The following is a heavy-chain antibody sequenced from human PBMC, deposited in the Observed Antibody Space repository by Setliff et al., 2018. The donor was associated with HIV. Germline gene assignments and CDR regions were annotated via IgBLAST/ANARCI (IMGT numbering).Heavy chain of an antibody. D-gene: IGHD1-1*01. V-gene: IGHV1-46*01. CDR3: ARCRALDRPFDD. CDR1: GDTLSRYY. CDR2: INPSGGST. Sequence: GASVKVSCKASGDTLSRYYMHWVRQAPGQGLDWMGIINPSGGSTSYAQKFQGRVTMTGDKSTSTFYMEFTSLRSEDTAVYYCARCRALDRPFDDWGQGTLVTVSS. J-gene: IGHJ4*02.